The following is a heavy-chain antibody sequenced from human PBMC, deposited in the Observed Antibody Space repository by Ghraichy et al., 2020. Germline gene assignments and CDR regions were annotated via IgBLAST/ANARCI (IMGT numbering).Heavy chain of an antibody. CDR1: GFTFSSYW. CDR2: INGDGSST. D-gene: IGHD5-12*01. V-gene: IGHV3-74*01. Sequence: GGSRRLSCAASGFTFSSYWMHWVRQAPGKGLVWVSRINGDGSSTFYADSVQGRLTISRDNARNTLYLQMNSLRAEDTALYYCTRGESGYGRFDPWGQGTLVTVSS. J-gene: IGHJ5*02. CDR3: TRGESGYGRFDP.